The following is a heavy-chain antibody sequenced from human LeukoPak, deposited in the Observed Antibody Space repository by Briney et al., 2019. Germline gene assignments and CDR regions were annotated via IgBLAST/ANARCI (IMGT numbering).Heavy chain of an antibody. V-gene: IGHV3-74*01. J-gene: IGHJ3*02. CDR3: SRDRGWTAFDM. CDR2: IKPDGTST. D-gene: IGHD3-10*01. CDR1: GFSFSAYW. Sequence: PGGSLRLSCAGSGFSFSAYWMHWVRQLLGKGLVWVARIKPDGTSTSHADSVRGRFTISRDNAEDTLYLQMNGLRAEDTAVYYCSRDRGWTAFDMWGQGTMVTVSS.